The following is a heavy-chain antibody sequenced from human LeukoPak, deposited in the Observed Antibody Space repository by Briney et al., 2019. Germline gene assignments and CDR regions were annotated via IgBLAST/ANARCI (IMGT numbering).Heavy chain of an antibody. V-gene: IGHV1-46*01. J-gene: IGHJ5*02. CDR2: ITPTTGGA. Sequence: APVEGFFKASGKTFRRHHFHWVRQAPGQRLDLIGIITPTTGGANYAQKFQGRVAMTRDTSTSTVYMELSSLTSGDTAVYYCATSDSTTGNWFDPWGQGTRVSVSS. D-gene: IGHD2-21*01. CDR3: ATSDSTTGNWFDP. CDR1: GKTFRRHH.